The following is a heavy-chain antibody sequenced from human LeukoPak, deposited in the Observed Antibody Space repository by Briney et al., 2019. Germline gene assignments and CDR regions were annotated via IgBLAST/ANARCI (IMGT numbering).Heavy chain of an antibody. J-gene: IGHJ5*02. V-gene: IGHV4-4*07. D-gene: IGHD6-19*01. CDR3: ARDVRYASGWSTPES. CDR2: IHSSGSA. CDR1: GGSIINHY. Sequence: SSETLSLTCTVSGGSIINHYWSWIRQPAGKGLEWIGRIHSSGSANYSPSLKSRVSMSIDTSNNHFSLNLTSVTAADTALYFCARDVRYASGWSTPESWGQGTLVTVSS.